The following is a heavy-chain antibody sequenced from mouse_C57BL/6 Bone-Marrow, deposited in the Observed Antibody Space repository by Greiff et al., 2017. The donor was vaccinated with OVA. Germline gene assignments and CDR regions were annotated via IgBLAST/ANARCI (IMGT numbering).Heavy chain of an antibody. CDR2: INPSTGGT. D-gene: IGHD3-2*02. V-gene: IGHV1-42*01. Sequence: VQLQQSGPELVKPGASVKISCKASGYSFTGYYMNWVKQSPEKSLEWIGEINPSTGGTTYNQKFKAKATLTVDKSSSTAYMQRKSLTSEDSAVYYGARGSQGHWYFDVWGTGTTVTVSS. J-gene: IGHJ1*03. CDR3: ARGSQGHWYFDV. CDR1: GYSFTGYY.